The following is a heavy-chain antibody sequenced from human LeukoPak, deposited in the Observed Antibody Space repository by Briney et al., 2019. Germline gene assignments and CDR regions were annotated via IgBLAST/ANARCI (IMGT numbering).Heavy chain of an antibody. J-gene: IGHJ4*02. CDR2: INNSGST. Sequence: NPSETLSLTCTVSGGSISSYYWSWIRQPPGKGLEWIGHINNSGSTSYNSSLKSRVTISVHTSKNQFSLKLDSVTVADTAMYYCARHRWLPHDPPRHWGQGTLVTVSS. CDR1: GGSISSYY. D-gene: IGHD5-18*01. CDR3: ARHRWLPHDPPRH. V-gene: IGHV4-59*08.